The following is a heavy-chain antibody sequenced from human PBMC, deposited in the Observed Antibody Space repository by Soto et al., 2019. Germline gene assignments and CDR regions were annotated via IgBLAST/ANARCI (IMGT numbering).Heavy chain of an antibody. CDR2: ISRSSNNM. Sequence: EVQLVESGGGLVKPGGSLGLSCAGSGFTFSGYSMNWVRQAPGKGLEWVSSISRSSNNMYYADSVKGRFTMSRDNAKNSLYLQMNSLRVNDTAVYYCARDLASATGSFDYWGQGTLVTVSS. J-gene: IGHJ4*02. D-gene: IGHD1-1*01. CDR3: ARDLASATGSFDY. V-gene: IGHV3-21*02. CDR1: GFTFSGYS.